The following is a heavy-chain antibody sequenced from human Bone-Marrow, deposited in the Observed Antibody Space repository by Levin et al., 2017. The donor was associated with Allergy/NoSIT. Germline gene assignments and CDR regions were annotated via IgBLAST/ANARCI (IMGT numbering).Heavy chain of an antibody. CDR3: ARGRSQQLVRNTLDY. Sequence: SQTLSLTCTVSGGSISSGGYYWSWIRQHPGKGLEWIGYIYYSGSTYYNPSLKSRVTISVDTSKNQFSLKLSSVTAADTAAYYCARGRSQQLVRNTLDYWGQGTLVTVSS. D-gene: IGHD6-13*01. CDR2: IYYSGST. V-gene: IGHV4-31*03. J-gene: IGHJ4*02. CDR1: GGSISSGGYY.